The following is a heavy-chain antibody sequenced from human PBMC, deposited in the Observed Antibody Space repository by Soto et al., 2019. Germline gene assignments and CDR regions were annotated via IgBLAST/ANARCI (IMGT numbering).Heavy chain of an antibody. CDR3: TREERFPRSCFDP. CDR2: VNHSGEA. D-gene: IGHD3-10*01. Sequence: SSETLSLTCGVYGGSFRNYYWIWVRQPPGKGLEWIGEVNHSGEATHNPSLQSRITISLDTSNNQFSLKMTSVTAADTAMYFCTREERFPRSCFDPWGQGTQVTVSS. V-gene: IGHV4-34*01. CDR1: GGSFRNYY. J-gene: IGHJ5*02.